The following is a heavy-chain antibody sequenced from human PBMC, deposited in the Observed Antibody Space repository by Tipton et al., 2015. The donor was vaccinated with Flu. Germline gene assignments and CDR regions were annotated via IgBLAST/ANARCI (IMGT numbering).Heavy chain of an antibody. CDR2: MYHSGNT. D-gene: IGHD6-6*01. V-gene: IGHV4-38-2*01. CDR3: ARQSSSLADPNYYYGVDV. Sequence: TLSLTCAVSGYSISSGYYWGWIRQPPGKGLEWIGSMYHSGNTYYNPSLKSRVTISVDKSKNQFSLKLTSVTAADTAVYYCARQSSSLADPNYYYGVDVWGQGTTVTVSS. CDR1: GYSISSGYY. J-gene: IGHJ6*02.